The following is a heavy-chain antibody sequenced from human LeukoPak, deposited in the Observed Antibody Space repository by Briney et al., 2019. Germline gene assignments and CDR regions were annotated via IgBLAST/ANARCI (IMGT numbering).Heavy chain of an antibody. Sequence: SETLSLTCTVSGGSISSGSYYWNWIRQPAGKGLEWIGRIYTSGSTNYNPSLKSRVTISVDTSKNHFSLKLSSVTAADTAVYYCARGWTGGDCPWPHWGQGTLVTVPS. V-gene: IGHV4-61*02. CDR2: IYTSGST. D-gene: IGHD2-21*02. CDR1: GGSISSGSYY. J-gene: IGHJ1*01. CDR3: ARGWTGGDCPWPH.